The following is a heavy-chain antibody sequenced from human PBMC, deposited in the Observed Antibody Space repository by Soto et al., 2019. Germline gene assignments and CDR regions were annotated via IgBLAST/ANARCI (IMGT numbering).Heavy chain of an antibody. V-gene: IGHV1-46*03. CDR3: ARARYGDYVFGYYYGMDV. D-gene: IGHD4-17*01. J-gene: IGHJ6*02. CDR2: INPSGGST. Sequence: GASVKVSCKASGYTFTSYYMHWVRQAPGQGLEWMGIINPSGGSTSYAQKFQGRVTMTRDTSTSTVYMELSSLRSEVTAVYYCARARYGDYVFGYYYGMDVWGQGTTVTVS. CDR1: GYTFTSYY.